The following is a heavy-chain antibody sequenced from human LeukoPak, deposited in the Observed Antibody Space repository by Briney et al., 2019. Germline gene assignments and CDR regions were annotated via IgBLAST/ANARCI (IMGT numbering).Heavy chain of an antibody. CDR1: GGSFSGYY. Sequence: SETLSLTCAVYGGSFSGYYWSWIRQPPGKGLEWIGEINHSGSTNYNPSLKSRVTISVDTSKNQFSLKLSSATAADTAVYYCARGPITMGYWGQGTLVTVSS. CDR2: INHSGST. J-gene: IGHJ4*02. V-gene: IGHV4-34*01. D-gene: IGHD3-10*01. CDR3: ARGPITMGY.